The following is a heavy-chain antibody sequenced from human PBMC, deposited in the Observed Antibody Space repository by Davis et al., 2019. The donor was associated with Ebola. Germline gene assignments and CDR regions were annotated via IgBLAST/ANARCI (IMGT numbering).Heavy chain of an antibody. Sequence: PSETLSLTCTVSAGAITSDGSYWNWVRQAPGKGLEWVSRIDTDGSTTNYADSVRGRFTISRDNAKNTLFLQMNSLRADDTAVYYCARDVAGRAGYWGQGTLVTVSS. CDR2: IDTDGSTT. CDR1: AGAITSDGSY. J-gene: IGHJ4*02. V-gene: IGHV3-74*01. CDR3: ARDVAGRAGY. D-gene: IGHD1-14*01.